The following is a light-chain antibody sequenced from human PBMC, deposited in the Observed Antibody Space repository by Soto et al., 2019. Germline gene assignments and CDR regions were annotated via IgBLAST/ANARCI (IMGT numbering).Light chain of an antibody. Sequence: TQSPSTLSASVGDRVTITCRASQSVSSSYLAWYQQKPGQAPRLLIYGASSRATGIPDRFSGSGSGTDFTLTISRLEPEDFAVYYCQQYGSSLGTFGPGTKVDIK. CDR2: GAS. CDR1: QSVSSSY. V-gene: IGKV3-20*01. J-gene: IGKJ3*01. CDR3: QQYGSSLGT.